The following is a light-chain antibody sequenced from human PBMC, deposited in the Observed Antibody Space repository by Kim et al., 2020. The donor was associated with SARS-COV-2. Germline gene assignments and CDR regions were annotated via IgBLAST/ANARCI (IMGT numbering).Light chain of an antibody. CDR1: QSVSSN. CDR2: GAS. V-gene: IGKV3-15*01. Sequence: EIVMTHSPATLSVSPGERVTLSCRASQSVSSNLAWYQQKPGQAPSLLIYGASTRATGIPVRFSGSGSGTEFTLTITGLQSEDFAVYYCQQYNNWPWTFGQGTKVDIK. J-gene: IGKJ1*01. CDR3: QQYNNWPWT.